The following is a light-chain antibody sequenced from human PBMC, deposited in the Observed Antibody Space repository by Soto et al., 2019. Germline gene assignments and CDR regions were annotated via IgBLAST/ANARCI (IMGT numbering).Light chain of an antibody. Sequence: QSVLTQPPSASGSPGQSVAISCTGTSRDVGGQNYVSWYQQHPGKAPKLIIYAVSNRPSGVPDRFSGSKSGNTASLTISGLRAEDEADYYCCSHAGNNNYVFGTGTKQTVL. CDR1: SRDVGGQNY. V-gene: IGLV2-8*01. CDR3: CSHAGNNNYV. CDR2: AVS. J-gene: IGLJ1*01.